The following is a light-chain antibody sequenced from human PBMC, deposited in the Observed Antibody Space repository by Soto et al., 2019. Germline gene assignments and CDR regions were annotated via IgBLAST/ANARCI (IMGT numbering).Light chain of an antibody. V-gene: IGKV3-11*01. CDR2: AAS. Sequence: LVLTQSPATLSVSPGERVSISFGASQTVVTNLAWYQQKPGQAPRLLIYAASTRATGVPARFSGSGSGTEFTLTISSLEPEDFAVYYCQQRSNWLLTFGPGTKVDI. CDR1: QTVVTN. J-gene: IGKJ3*01. CDR3: QQRSNWLLT.